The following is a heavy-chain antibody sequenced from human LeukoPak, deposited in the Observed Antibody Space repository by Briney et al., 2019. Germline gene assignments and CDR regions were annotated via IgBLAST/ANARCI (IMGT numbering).Heavy chain of an antibody. CDR3: ARDSPGYLAYDS. V-gene: IGHV3-7*04. CDR1: GFAFSTFW. J-gene: IGHJ4*02. CDR2: IKEDGSAT. Sequence: GGSLRLSCAASGFAFSTFWMTWVRQAPGKGLEWVANIKEDGSATYYMDSVKGRFIISRDNAKKSLYLQMNSLRAEDTAVYYCARDSPGYLAYDSWGQGTLVTVSS. D-gene: IGHD1-1*01.